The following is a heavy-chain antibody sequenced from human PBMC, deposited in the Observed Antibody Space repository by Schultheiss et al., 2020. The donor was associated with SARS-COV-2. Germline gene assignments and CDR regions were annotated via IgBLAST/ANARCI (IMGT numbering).Heavy chain of an antibody. V-gene: IGHV3-33*03. CDR1: GFTFSSYG. CDR2: IWYDGSNK. CDR3: AKGHGGNGNDY. D-gene: IGHD4-23*01. J-gene: IGHJ4*02. Sequence: GGSLRLSCAASGFTFSSYGMHWVRQAPGKGLEWVAVIWYDGSNKYYADSVKGRFTISRDSAKNSLYLQMNSLRAEDTAVYYCAKGHGGNGNDYWGQGTLVTVSS.